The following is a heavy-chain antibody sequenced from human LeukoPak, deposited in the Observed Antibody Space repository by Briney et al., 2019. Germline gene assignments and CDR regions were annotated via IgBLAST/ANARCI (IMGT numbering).Heavy chain of an antibody. J-gene: IGHJ4*02. Sequence: GGSLRLSCAASGFTFSIYAMSWVRQAPGKGVEWVSTISDSGGSTYYADSVKGRFTISRDNSKNTLYLQMNSLRAEDTAVYYCARGMLSFDYWGQGTLVTVSS. CDR3: ARGMLSFDY. D-gene: IGHD2-8*01. V-gene: IGHV3-23*01. CDR2: ISDSGGST. CDR1: GFTFSIYA.